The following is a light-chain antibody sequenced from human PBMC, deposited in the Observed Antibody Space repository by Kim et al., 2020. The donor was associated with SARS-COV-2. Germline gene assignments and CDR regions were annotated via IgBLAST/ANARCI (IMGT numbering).Light chain of an antibody. J-gene: IGKJ4*01. V-gene: IGKV1-12*01. CDR2: TAS. Sequence: SASIGDRVTITCRASRNINNWLAWYQQKPGKAPKLLIYTASDLQAGVPSRFSGSGSGTDFTLTINSLQPGDFATYYCQQTSSIPLTFGEGTKLEI. CDR3: QQTSSIPLT. CDR1: RNINNW.